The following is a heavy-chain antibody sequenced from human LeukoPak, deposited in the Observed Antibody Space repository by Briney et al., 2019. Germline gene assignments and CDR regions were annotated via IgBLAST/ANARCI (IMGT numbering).Heavy chain of an antibody. J-gene: IGHJ4*02. V-gene: IGHV3-23*01. Sequence: PGGSLRLSCAASGFTFSSYDMSWVRQAPGKGLEWVSAISGNGHSTYYVDSVKGRFTISRDNAKNSLYLQMNSLRADDTAVYYCARILGYCSGGTCFEDYWGQGTLVTVSS. CDR1: GFTFSSYD. D-gene: IGHD2-15*01. CDR3: ARILGYCSGGTCFEDY. CDR2: ISGNGHST.